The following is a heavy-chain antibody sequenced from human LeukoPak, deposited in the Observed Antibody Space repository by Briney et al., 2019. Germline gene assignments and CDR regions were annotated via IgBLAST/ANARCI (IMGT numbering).Heavy chain of an antibody. CDR1: GGSFSGYY. CDR2: INHSGST. D-gene: IGHD5-18*01. J-gene: IGHJ4*02. Sequence: SETLSLTCAVYGGSFSGYYWSWIRQPPGKGLEWIGEINHSGSTNYNPSLKSRVTISVDTSKNQFSLKLSSVTAADTAVYYCARGVIRGYSYGSLDYWGQGTLVTVSS. V-gene: IGHV4-34*01. CDR3: ARGVIRGYSYGSLDY.